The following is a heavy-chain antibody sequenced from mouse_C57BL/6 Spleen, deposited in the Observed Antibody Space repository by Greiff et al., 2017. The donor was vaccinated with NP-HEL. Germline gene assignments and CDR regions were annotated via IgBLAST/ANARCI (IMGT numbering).Heavy chain of an antibody. J-gene: IGHJ1*03. CDR2: INPNYGTT. D-gene: IGHD1-1*01. CDR3: ARGEDYCGSSYWYFDV. Sequence: VQLKQSGPELVKPGASVKISCKASGYSFTDYNMNWVKQSTGKSLEWIGVINPNYGTTSYNQKFKGKATLTVDQSSSTAYMQLNSLTSEDSAVYYCARGEDYCGSSYWYFDVWGTGTTVTVSS. V-gene: IGHV1-39*01. CDR1: GYSFTDYN.